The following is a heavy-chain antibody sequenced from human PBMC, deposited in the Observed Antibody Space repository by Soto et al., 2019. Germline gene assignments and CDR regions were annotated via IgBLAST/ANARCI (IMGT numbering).Heavy chain of an antibody. D-gene: IGHD3-22*01. CDR1: GGSFSGYY. V-gene: IGHV4-34*01. J-gene: IGHJ4*02. CDR3: ARVRGIRGGYFAYY. CDR2: INHSGST. Sequence: PSETLSLTCAVYGGSFSGYYWSWIRQPPGKGLEWIGEINHSGSTNYNPSLKSRVTISVDTSKNQFSLKLSSVTAADTAVYYCARVRGIRGGYFAYYWGQGTLVTVSS.